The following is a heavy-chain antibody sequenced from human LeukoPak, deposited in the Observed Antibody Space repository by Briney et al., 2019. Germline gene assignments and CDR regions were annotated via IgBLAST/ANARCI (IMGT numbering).Heavy chain of an antibody. V-gene: IGHV4-61*02. CDR1: GGSISSGSYY. CDR2: IYTSGST. Sequence: SQTLSLTCTVSGGSISSGSYYWSWIRQPAGKGLEWIGRIYTSGSTNYNPSLKSRVTISVDTSKNQFSLKLSSVTAADTAVYYCARAYGSGSYFYWGQGTLVTVSS. CDR3: ARAYGSGSYFY. D-gene: IGHD3-10*01. J-gene: IGHJ4*02.